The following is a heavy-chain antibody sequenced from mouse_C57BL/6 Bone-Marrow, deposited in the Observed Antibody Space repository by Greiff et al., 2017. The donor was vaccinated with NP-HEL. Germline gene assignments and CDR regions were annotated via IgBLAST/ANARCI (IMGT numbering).Heavy chain of an antibody. CDR2: IHPNSGST. J-gene: IGHJ1*03. CDR1: GYTFTSYW. Sequence: QVQLKQPGAELVKPGASVKLSCKASGYTFTSYWMHWVKQRPGQGLEWIGMIHPNSGSTNYNEKFKSKATLTVDKSSSTAYMQLSSLTYEDSAVYYCARHYYGSSPYWYFDVWGTGTTVTVSS. CDR3: ARHYYGSSPYWYFDV. D-gene: IGHD1-1*01. V-gene: IGHV1-64*01.